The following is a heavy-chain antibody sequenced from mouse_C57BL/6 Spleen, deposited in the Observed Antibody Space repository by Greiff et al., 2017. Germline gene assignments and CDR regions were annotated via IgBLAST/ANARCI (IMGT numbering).Heavy chain of an antibody. CDR2: IDPETGGT. V-gene: IGHV1-15*01. Sequence: QVQLQQSGAELVRPGASVTLSCKASGYTFTDYEMHWVKQTPVHGLEWIGAIDPETGGTAYNQKFKGKAILTADKSSSTAYMALRSLTSEDSAVYYCTRLGRVHYPFDYWGQGTTLTVSS. J-gene: IGHJ2*01. CDR3: TRLGRVHYPFDY. CDR1: GYTFTDYE. D-gene: IGHD5-5*01.